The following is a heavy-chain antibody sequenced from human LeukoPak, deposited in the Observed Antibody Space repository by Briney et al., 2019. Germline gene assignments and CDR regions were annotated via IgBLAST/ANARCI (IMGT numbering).Heavy chain of an antibody. V-gene: IGHV4-39*01. Sequence: SETLSLTCTVSLGSISSSNYYWGWIRQPPGKGLEWIGSIYYSGNTYYNPSLKSRVTISVDTSKNQFSLKLTSVTAADTAVYYCAHCKGGSFDLWGQGTMVTVSS. CDR2: IYYSGNT. J-gene: IGHJ3*01. CDR1: LGSISSSNYY. CDR3: AHCKGGSFDL. D-gene: IGHD1-26*01.